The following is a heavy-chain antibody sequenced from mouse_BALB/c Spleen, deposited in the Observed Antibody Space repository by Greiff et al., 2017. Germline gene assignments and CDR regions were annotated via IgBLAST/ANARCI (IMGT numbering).Heavy chain of an antibody. V-gene: IGHV10S3*01. CDR3: VRDPLP. J-gene: IGHJ3*01. Sequence: EADGGLVQPKGSLKLSCAASGFTFNTNAMNWVRQAPGKGLEWVARIRSKSNNYATYYADSVKDRFTISRDDSQSMLYLQMNNLKTEDTAMYYCVRDPLPWGQGTLVTVSA. CDR2: IRSKSNNYAT. CDR1: GFTFNTNA.